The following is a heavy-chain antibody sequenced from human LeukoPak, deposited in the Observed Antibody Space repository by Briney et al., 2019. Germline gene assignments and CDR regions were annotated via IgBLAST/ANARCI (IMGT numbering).Heavy chain of an antibody. Sequence: PSETLSLTCTVSGGSISSGGYYWSWIRQPPGKGLEWIGYIYFSGSTNYNPSLKSRVTISVDTSKKQFSLKLSSVTAADTAVYYCARMTGYPYYFDYWGQGTLVTVSS. J-gene: IGHJ4*02. CDR1: GGSISSGGYY. CDR3: ARMTGYPYYFDY. D-gene: IGHD3-9*01. CDR2: IYFSGST. V-gene: IGHV4-61*08.